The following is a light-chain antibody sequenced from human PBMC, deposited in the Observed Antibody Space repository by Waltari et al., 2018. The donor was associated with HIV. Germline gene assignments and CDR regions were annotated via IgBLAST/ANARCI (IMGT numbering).Light chain of an antibody. CDR1: QSISNY. CDR2: ASS. Sequence: DIQMTQSPSSLSASVGDRVTITCRGSQSISNYLNWYQHKPGKAPTLLIYASSSLQSGVPSSFSGSGSGTDFTLTISSLQPEDFASYYCQQSHSTPLTFGGGTKVEIK. J-gene: IGKJ4*01. CDR3: QQSHSTPLT. V-gene: IGKV1-39*01.